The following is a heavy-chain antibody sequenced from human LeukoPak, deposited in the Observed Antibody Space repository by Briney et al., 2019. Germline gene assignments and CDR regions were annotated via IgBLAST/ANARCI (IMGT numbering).Heavy chain of an antibody. Sequence: SQTLSLTCTVSGGSISSGGYYWNWIRQHPGKGLEWIGYIYYTGSTHYNPSLKSRVTISVDTSKNQFSLKLSSVIAADTAVYYCVRGEMTTINVDYFEYWGQGILVIVSS. D-gene: IGHD5-24*01. CDR1: GGSISSGGYY. V-gene: IGHV4-31*03. CDR2: IYYTGST. CDR3: VRGEMTTINVDYFEY. J-gene: IGHJ4*02.